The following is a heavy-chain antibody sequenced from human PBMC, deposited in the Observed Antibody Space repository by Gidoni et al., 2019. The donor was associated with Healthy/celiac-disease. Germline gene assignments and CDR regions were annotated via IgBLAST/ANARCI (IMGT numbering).Heavy chain of an antibody. CDR2: ISSSSSYI. V-gene: IGHV3-21*01. Sequence: EVQLVESGGGLVKPGWSLRLSCAASGFTFSSYSMNWVRQAPGKGLEWVSSISSSSSYIYYADSVKGRFTISRDNAKNSLYLQMNSLRAEDTAVYYCARGSSGWYDYWGQGTLVTVSS. D-gene: IGHD6-19*01. CDR3: ARGSSGWYDY. CDR1: GFTFSSYS. J-gene: IGHJ4*02.